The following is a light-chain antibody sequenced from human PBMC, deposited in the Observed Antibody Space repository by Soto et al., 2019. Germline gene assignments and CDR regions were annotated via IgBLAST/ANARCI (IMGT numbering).Light chain of an antibody. V-gene: IGLV1-47*01. Sequence: QPVLTQPPSASGTPGQRVTISCSGSSSNIGSNYVYWYQQLPGTAPKLLIYRNNQRPSGVPDRFSGSKSGTSASLAISGLRSEDEADYYCAAWDDSLSVLRFGGGTQLTVL. CDR2: RNN. CDR3: AAWDDSLSVLR. J-gene: IGLJ7*01. CDR1: SSNIGSNY.